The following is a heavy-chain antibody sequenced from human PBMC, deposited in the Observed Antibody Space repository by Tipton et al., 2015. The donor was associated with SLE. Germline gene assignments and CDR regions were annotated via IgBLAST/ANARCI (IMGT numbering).Heavy chain of an antibody. J-gene: IGHJ4*01. V-gene: IGHV4-59*11. CDR3: ATHPRSYSSGWSYYFDY. CDR2: IYYTGST. Sequence: TLSLTCTVSDDSIGSHFWTWIRQPPGKGLEYIGYIYYTGSTNYNPSLKSRVTISVDTSKNQLSLRLSSVTAADTAVYYCATHPRSYSSGWSYYFDYWGQGALVTVSS. D-gene: IGHD6-19*01. CDR1: DDSIGSHF.